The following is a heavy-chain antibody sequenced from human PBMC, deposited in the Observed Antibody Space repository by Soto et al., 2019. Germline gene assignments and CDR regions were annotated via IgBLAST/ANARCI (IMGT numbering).Heavy chain of an antibody. CDR3: AKFRGFDYGPFYC. V-gene: IGHV3-48*02. CDR2: SGSSSNVL. J-gene: IGHJ4*02. Sequence: VGSLRLSCAASGFTFSNYGMNWVRQAPGQGLERVSYSGSSSNVLHYADSVKGRFTISRDDAKNSLYLQMNSLRDEDTSVYYCAKFRGFDYGPFYCWRQGALVTVSS. CDR1: GFTFSNYG. D-gene: IGHD3-10*01.